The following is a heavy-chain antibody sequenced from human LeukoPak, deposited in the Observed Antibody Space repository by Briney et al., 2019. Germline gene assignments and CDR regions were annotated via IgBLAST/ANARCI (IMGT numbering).Heavy chain of an antibody. V-gene: IGHV4-59*01. D-gene: IGHD5-18*01. CDR2: IYYSGST. CDR3: AREDTYGSDWYFDL. J-gene: IGHJ2*01. CDR1: GGSISSYY. Sequence: PSETLSLTCTVSGGSISSYYWSWTRQPPGKGLERIGYIYYSGSTSYNPSLKSRVTISVDTSKNQFSLKLSSVTAADTAVYYCAREDTYGSDWYFDLWGRGTLVTVSS.